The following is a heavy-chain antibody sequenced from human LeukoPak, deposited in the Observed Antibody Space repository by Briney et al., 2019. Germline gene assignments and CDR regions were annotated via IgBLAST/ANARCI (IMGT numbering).Heavy chain of an antibody. J-gene: IGHJ4*02. CDR1: GYSFTGYW. V-gene: IGHV5-51*01. CDR3: ARLGYKRAYCRGDCPFDY. Sequence: GESLKISCKGSGYSFTGYWIGWVRQMPGKGLEWMGIIYPGDSDTRYSPSFQGQVTISADKSISTAYPQWSSLKASDTAMYYCARLGYKRAYCRGDCPFDYWGQGTLVTVSS. D-gene: IGHD2-21*02. CDR2: IYPGDSDT.